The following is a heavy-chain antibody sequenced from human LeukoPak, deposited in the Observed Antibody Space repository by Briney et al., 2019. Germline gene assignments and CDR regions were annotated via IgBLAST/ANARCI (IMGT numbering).Heavy chain of an antibody. CDR3: AKDQGGISYFDY. V-gene: IGHV3-30*18. CDR1: GFTFSSYG. CDR2: ISYDGSNK. Sequence: GRSLRLSCAASGFTFSSYGMHWVRQAPGKGLEWVAVISYDGSNKYYADSVKGRFTISRDNSKNTLYLQMNSLRAEDTAVYYCAKDQGGISYFDYWGQGTLVTVSS. J-gene: IGHJ4*02. D-gene: IGHD1-26*01.